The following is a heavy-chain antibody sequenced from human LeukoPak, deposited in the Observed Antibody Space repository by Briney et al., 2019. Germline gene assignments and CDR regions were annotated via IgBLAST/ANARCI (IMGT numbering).Heavy chain of an antibody. J-gene: IGHJ6*02. CDR3: ATLGVVSTLRPYGMDV. V-gene: IGHV1-2*02. Sequence: ASVKVSCKASGYTFTGYYMHWVRQAPGQGLEWMGWINPNSGGTNYAQKSQGRVTMTRDTSISTAYMELSRLRSDDTAVYYCATLGVVSTLRPYGMDVWGQGTTVTVSS. CDR2: INPNSGGT. D-gene: IGHD3-3*01. CDR1: GYTFTGYY.